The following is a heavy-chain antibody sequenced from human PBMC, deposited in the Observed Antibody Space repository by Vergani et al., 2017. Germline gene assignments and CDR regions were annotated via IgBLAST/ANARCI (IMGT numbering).Heavy chain of an antibody. J-gene: IGHJ5*02. Sequence: QVQLVQSGAEVKKPGASVKVSCKASGYTFTSYGISWVRQAPGQGREWMGWISAYNGNTNYAHKLQGRLTMTTDTSTSTAYLELRSLRSDDTAVYYCARDPDSFGGTNWCDPWGQGTLVTVSS. CDR1: GYTFTSYG. D-gene: IGHD3-16*01. CDR3: ARDPDSFGGTNWCDP. CDR2: ISAYNGNT. V-gene: IGHV1-18*01.